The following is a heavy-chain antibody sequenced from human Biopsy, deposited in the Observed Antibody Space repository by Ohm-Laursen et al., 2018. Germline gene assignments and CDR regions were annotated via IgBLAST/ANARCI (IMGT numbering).Heavy chain of an antibody. V-gene: IGHV4-59*08. D-gene: IGHD5-12*01. Sequence: GTLSLTCIVSGDTISTYYWNWIRQTPGKGLEWIGYIHYTGHIRINPSLNSRATISVDTSKDQFSLKLSSLTAADTAIYYCARNRVDVVKVTTIGWNFDLWGRGTLVTV. CDR3: ARNRVDVVKVTTIGWNFDL. CDR2: IHYTGHI. J-gene: IGHJ2*01. CDR1: GDTISTYY.